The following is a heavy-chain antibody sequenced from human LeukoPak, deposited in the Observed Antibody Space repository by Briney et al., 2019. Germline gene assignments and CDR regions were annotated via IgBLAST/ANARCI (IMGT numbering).Heavy chain of an antibody. D-gene: IGHD3-9*01. J-gene: IGHJ5*02. CDR1: GFTFSSYG. V-gene: IGHV3-30*03. CDR3: ARGRYQAP. CDR2: ISYDGSNE. Sequence: PGRSLRLSCAASGFTFSSYGMHWVRQAPGKGLEWVAVISYDGSNEYYADSVKGRFTISRDNSKNTLYLQMISLRAEDTARYYCARGRYQAPWGQGTLVTVSS.